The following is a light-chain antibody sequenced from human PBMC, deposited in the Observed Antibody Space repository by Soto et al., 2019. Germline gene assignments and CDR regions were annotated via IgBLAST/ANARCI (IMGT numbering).Light chain of an antibody. Sequence: DIQMTQSPSSLSASVGDRVTITCRASPGIINYLAWYQQKPGKVPKLLIYAASTLQSGVPSRFSGSGSGTEFILTISSLQPEDVATYYCQKYNSAPLTFGQGTRLEIK. V-gene: IGKV1-27*01. CDR2: AAS. CDR1: PGIINY. J-gene: IGKJ5*01. CDR3: QKYNSAPLT.